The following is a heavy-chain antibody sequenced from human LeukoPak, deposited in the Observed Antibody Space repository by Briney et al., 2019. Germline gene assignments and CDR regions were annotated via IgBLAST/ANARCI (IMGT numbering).Heavy chain of an antibody. Sequence: SETLSLTCTISGGSISSSSYYWGWIRQPPGKGLEWIGSIYYSGSTYYNPSLKSRVTISVDTSKNQFSLELSSVTAADTAFYYCARVPLTYSGSYYYWGQGTLVTVSS. CDR3: ARVPLTYSGSYYY. D-gene: IGHD1-26*01. J-gene: IGHJ4*02. CDR1: GGSISSSSYY. CDR2: IYYSGST. V-gene: IGHV4-39*07.